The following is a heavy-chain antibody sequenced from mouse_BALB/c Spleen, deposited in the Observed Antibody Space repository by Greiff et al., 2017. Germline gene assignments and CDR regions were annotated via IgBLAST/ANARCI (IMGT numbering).Heavy chain of an antibody. D-gene: IGHD2-3*01. CDR1: GFSLTSYG. V-gene: IGHV2-2*02. CDR3: ARYEDYALDY. CDR2: IWSGGST. Sequence: QVQLKESGPGLVQPSQCLSITCTVSGFSLTSYGVHWVRQPPGKGLEWLGVIWSGGSTDYNAAFISRLSISKDNSKSQVFFKMNSLQANDTAIYYCARYEDYALDYWGQGTSVTVSS. J-gene: IGHJ4*01.